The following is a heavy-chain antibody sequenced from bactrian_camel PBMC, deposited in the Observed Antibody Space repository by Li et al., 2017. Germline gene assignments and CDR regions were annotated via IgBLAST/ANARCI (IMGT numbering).Heavy chain of an antibody. J-gene: IGHJ6*01. Sequence: HVQLVESGGDSVQPGGSLRLSCAASGITFSSYGMSWVRQAPGKGLEWVSSIYSDGGITYYADSVKGRFTISQDNAKNTLYLQMNSLKTEDTAVYYCAADVCLPGGTWYVGPLRGPDFGYLGQGTQVTVS. V-gene: IGHV3-2*01. CDR1: GITFSSYG. CDR2: IYSDGGIT. CDR3: AADVCLPGGTWYVGPLRGPDFGY. D-gene: IGHD7*01.